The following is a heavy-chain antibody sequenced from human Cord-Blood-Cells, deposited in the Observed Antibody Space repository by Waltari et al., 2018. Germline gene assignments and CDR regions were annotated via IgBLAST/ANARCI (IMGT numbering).Heavy chain of an antibody. CDR2: INSDGSST. J-gene: IGHJ3*02. CDR3: ARAAVYCGGDCYSIGAFDI. D-gene: IGHD2-21*01. Sequence: EVQLVESGGGLVQPGGALRLSCAASGFNFSSHWMHWVRQAPGKGRVWVSRINSDGSSTSYADSVKGRFTISRDNAKNTLYLQMNSLRAEDTAVYYCARAAVYCGGDCYSIGAFDIWGQGTMVTVSS. CDR1: GFNFSSHW. V-gene: IGHV3-74*01.